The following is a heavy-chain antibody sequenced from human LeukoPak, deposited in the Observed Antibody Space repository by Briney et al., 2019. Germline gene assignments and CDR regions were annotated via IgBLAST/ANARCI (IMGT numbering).Heavy chain of an antibody. CDR2: TSSDLNVK. CDR1: GFTFSSYG. J-gene: IGHJ4*02. CDR3: ARGLTKVDY. D-gene: IGHD6-19*01. Sequence: GGSLRLSCAASGFTFSSYGMHWVRQAPGKGLEWVAVTSSDLNVKLYADSVKGRFTISRDNSKNTLYLQMNSLRAEDTAVYYCARGLTKVDYWGQGTLVTVSS. V-gene: IGHV3-33*05.